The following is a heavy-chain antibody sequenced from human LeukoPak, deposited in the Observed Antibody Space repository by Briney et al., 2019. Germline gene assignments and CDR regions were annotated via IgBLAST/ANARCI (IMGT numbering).Heavy chain of an antibody. CDR2: INPNSGGT. CDR1: GYTFTGYY. J-gene: IGHJ3*02. V-gene: IGHV1-2*02. D-gene: IGHD1-26*01. Sequence: SSVKVSCKASGYTFTGYYMHWVRQAPGQGLEWMGWINPNSGGTNYAQKSQGRVTMTRDTSISTAYMELSRLRADDPAVYYCAMRSGSLDDAFDIWGQGTMVTVSS. CDR3: AMRSGSLDDAFDI.